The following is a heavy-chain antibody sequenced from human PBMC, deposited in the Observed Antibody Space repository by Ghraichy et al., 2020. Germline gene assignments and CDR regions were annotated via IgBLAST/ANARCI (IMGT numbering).Heavy chain of an antibody. V-gene: IGHV4-39*01. CDR2: IYYSGTT. CDR3: ARRGGNYLEGYYFDY. CDR1: GDSISGSNYY. D-gene: IGHD1-7*01. Sequence: SETLSLTCTVSGDSISGSNYYWGWIRQPPEKGLEWIGTIYYSGTTYYNPSLKSRVTMSVDTSKKQFSLNLNSVTAADTAVYFCARRGGNYLEGYYFDYWGQGTLVTVSS. J-gene: IGHJ4*02.